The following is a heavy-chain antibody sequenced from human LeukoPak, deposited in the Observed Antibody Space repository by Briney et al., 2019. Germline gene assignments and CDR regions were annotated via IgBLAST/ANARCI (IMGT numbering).Heavy chain of an antibody. D-gene: IGHD1-14*01. CDR1: GFTFSSYS. CDR2: ISSSSSTI. CDR3: ARVGAGFYFDY. Sequence: GGSLRLSCAASGFTFSSYSMNWVRQAPGKGLERVSYISSSSSTIYYADSVEGRFTISRDNAKNSLYLQMNSLRAEDTAVYYCARVGAGFYFDYWGQGTLVTVSS. J-gene: IGHJ4*02. V-gene: IGHV3-48*01.